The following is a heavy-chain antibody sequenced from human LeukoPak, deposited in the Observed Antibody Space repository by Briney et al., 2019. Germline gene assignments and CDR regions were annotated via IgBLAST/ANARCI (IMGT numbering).Heavy chain of an antibody. CDR2: IIPIFGTA. J-gene: IGHJ4*02. D-gene: IGHD5-24*01. CDR3: ARAGIGEMATNY. CDR1: GYTFTSYY. V-gene: IGHV1-69*13. Sequence: SVKVSCKASGYTFTSYYMHWVRQAPGQGLEWMGGIIPIFGTANYAQKFQGRVTITADESTSTAYMELSSLRSEDTAVYYCARAGIGEMATNYWGQGTLVTVSS.